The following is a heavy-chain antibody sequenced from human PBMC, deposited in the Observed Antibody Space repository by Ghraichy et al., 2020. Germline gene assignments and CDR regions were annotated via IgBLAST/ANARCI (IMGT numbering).Heavy chain of an antibody. Sequence: GESLNISCSGSGFSFSRHWMSWVRQAPRKGLEWVASIKADGSERHYVDSVKGRFIISRDNAENSVSLEMNSLRAEDTAIYYCARDPYGDYKYGGTDYWGQGTLVAVSS. CDR3: ARDPYGDYKYGGTDY. CDR1: GFSFSRHW. J-gene: IGHJ4*02. V-gene: IGHV3-7*01. D-gene: IGHD4-17*01. CDR2: IKADGSER.